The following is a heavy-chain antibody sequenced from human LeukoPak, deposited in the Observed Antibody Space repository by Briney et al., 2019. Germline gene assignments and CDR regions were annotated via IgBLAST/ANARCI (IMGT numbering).Heavy chain of an antibody. Sequence: PGGSLRLSCAASGFTFSSYSMNWVRQAPGKGLGWVSSISSSSSYIYYADSVKGRFTISRDNAKNSLYLQMNSLRAEDTAVYYCAREGWVMAAAGRGAFDIWGQGTMVTVSS. CDR3: AREGWVMAAAGRGAFDI. CDR2: ISSSSSYI. V-gene: IGHV3-21*01. D-gene: IGHD6-13*01. CDR1: GFTFSSYS. J-gene: IGHJ3*02.